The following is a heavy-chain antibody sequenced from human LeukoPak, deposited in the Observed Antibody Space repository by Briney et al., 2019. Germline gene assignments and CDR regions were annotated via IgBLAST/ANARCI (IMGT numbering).Heavy chain of an antibody. D-gene: IGHD2-15*01. J-gene: IGHJ3*02. CDR3: AREDGWSDAFDI. CDR2: INSDGSST. V-gene: IGHV3-74*01. CDR1: GFTFSSYW. Sequence: GGSLRLSCAASGFTFSSYWMHWVRQAPGKGLVWVSRINSDGSSTSYADSVKGRFTISRDNAKNTLYLQMNSLRAEDTVVYYCAREDGWSDAFDIWGQGTMVTVSS.